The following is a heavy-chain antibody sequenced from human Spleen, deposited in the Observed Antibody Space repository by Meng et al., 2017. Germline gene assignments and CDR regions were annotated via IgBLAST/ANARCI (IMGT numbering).Heavy chain of an antibody. D-gene: IGHD3-10*01. Sequence: GESLKISCAASRFTFSSSAMRWVRQAPGKGLEWVSGISGSGDRTYYADSVKGRFTVSRDNSRNTLYLQMNSLRAEDTAVYYCARDDPDYGSGDDAFDIWGQGTMVTVSS. CDR3: ARDDPDYGSGDDAFDI. CDR2: ISGSGDRT. V-gene: IGHV3-23*01. CDR1: RFTFSSSA. J-gene: IGHJ3*02.